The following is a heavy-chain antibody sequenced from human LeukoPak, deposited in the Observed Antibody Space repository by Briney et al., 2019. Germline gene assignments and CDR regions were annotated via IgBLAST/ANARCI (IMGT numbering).Heavy chain of an antibody. CDR2: IYSDGRT. CDR1: GFTVSSNY. D-gene: IGHD2-15*01. V-gene: IGHV3-53*05. CDR3: AKDGGSDPDSFDI. Sequence: GGSLRLSCAASGFTVSSNYMSWVRQAPGRGLEWVSEIYSDGRTYYADSVKGRFTISRDNTKNSLYLQMNSLRAEDTAVYYCAKDGGSDPDSFDIWGQGTMVTVSS. J-gene: IGHJ3*02.